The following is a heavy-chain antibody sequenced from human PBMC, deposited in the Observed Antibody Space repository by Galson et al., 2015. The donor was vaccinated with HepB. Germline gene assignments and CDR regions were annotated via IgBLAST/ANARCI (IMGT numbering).Heavy chain of an antibody. V-gene: IGHV4-34*01. J-gene: IGHJ5*02. CDR1: GGSFSGYY. D-gene: IGHD6-13*01. CDR3: ARVFAPIAAAGTNWFDP. CDR2: INHSGST. Sequence: SETLSLTCAVYGGSFSGYYWSWIRQPPGKGLEWIGEINHSGSTNYNPSLKSRVTISVDTSKNQFSLKLSSVTAADTAVYYCARVFAPIAAAGTNWFDPWGQGTLVTVSS.